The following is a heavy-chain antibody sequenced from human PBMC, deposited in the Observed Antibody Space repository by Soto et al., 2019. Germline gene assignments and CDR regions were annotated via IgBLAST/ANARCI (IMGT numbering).Heavy chain of an antibody. CDR1: GGSISGSYYY. D-gene: IGHD4-17*01. Sequence: PSETLSLTCAVSGGSISGSYYYWGWLRQSPGKGLEWIGSIYYSGSTYYNPSLKSRVTISVDTSKNQFSLKLSSVTAADTAVYYCARHGPDYGGWYFDLWGRGTLVTVSS. V-gene: IGHV4-39*01. J-gene: IGHJ2*01. CDR2: IYYSGST. CDR3: ARHGPDYGGWYFDL.